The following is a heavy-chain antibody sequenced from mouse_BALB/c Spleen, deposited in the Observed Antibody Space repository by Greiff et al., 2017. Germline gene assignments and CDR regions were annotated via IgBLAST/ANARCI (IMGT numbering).Heavy chain of an antibody. CDR2: ISYSGST. D-gene: IGHD1-1*01. CDR3: ARILLRYRYFDV. CDR1: GYSITSDYA. Sequence: ESGPGLVKPSQSLSLTCTVTGYSITSDYAWNWIRQFPGNKLEWMGYISYSGSTSYNPSLKSRISITRDTSKNQFFLQLNSVTTEDTATYYCARILLRYRYFDVWGAGTTVTVSS. J-gene: IGHJ1*01. V-gene: IGHV3-2*02.